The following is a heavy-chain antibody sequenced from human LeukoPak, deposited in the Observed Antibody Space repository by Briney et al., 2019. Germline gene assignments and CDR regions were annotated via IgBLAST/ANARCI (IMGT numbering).Heavy chain of an antibody. V-gene: IGHV4-39*07. CDR3: TKDRREQWLVADAFDI. Sequence: PSETLSLTCTVSGGSISSSSYFWGWVRQPPGKGLEWIGSIYYSGSTYYNPSLKSRVTISVDTSKNQFSLKLSSVTAADTAVYYCTKDRREQWLVADAFDIWGQGTMVTVSS. CDR2: IYYSGST. J-gene: IGHJ3*02. CDR1: GGSISSSSYF. D-gene: IGHD6-19*01.